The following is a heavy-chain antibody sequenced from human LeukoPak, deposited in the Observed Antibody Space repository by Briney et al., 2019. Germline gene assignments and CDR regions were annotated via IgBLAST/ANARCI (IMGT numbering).Heavy chain of an antibody. CDR1: GFSFSSYA. D-gene: IGHD3-16*01. J-gene: IGHJ4*02. V-gene: IGHV3-23*01. CDR2: ISASGDST. Sequence: GGSLRLSCAASGFSFSSYAMSWVRQAPGEGLEWVSSISASGDSTYYADSVKGRFTISRDNSKNTVHLQMNSLRAEDTALYYCAKGGGEVFDYWGQGALVTVSS. CDR3: AKGGGEVFDY.